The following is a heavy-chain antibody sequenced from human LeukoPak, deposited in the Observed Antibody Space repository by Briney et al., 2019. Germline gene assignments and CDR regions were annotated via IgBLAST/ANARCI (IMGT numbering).Heavy chain of an antibody. CDR2: IVVGNGRT. CDR1: GFSFSTSV. D-gene: IGHD3-10*01. V-gene: IGHV1-58*01. CDR3: AADPGSLRSDYTTEYFYYYLDV. Sequence: GASVKVSCKASGFSFSTSVVQWVRQARGQRLEWIGWIVVGNGRTNYAQKFQERVTITRDMSKSTAYLELSSLRSEDTAVYYCAADPGSLRSDYTTEYFYYYLDVWAKGPRSPSP. J-gene: IGHJ6*03.